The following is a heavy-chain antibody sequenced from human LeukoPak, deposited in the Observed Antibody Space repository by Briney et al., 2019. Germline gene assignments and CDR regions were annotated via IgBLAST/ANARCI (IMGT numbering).Heavy chain of an antibody. D-gene: IGHD6-13*01. V-gene: IGHV3-7*01. CDR1: GSTFSSYW. CDR2: IKQDGSEK. J-gene: IGHJ4*02. CDR3: AGVRSSYSSPLPIYYFDY. Sequence: PGGSLRLSCAASGSTFSSYWMSWVRQAPGKGLEWVANIKQDGSEKYYVDSVKGRFTISRDNAKNSLYLQVNSLRAEDTAVYYCAGVRSSYSSPLPIYYFDYRGQGTLVTVSS.